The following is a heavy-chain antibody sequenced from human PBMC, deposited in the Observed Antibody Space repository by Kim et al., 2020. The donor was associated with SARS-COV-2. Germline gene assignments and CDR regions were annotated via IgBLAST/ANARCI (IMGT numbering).Heavy chain of an antibody. CDR2: IFPGDSDT. D-gene: IGHD4-17*01. V-gene: IGHV5-51*01. J-gene: IGHJ4*02. CDR3: ARQASYGGNSVGY. CDR1: GYSFTSYW. Sequence: GESLKISCKGSGYSFTSYWIGWVRQMPGKGLEWMRIIFPGDSDTRYSPPFQGQVTISADKSISTAYLQWSSLKASDTAMYYCARQASYGGNSVGYWGQGTLVTVSS.